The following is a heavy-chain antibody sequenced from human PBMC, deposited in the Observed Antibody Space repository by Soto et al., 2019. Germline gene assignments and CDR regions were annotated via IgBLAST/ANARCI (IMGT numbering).Heavy chain of an antibody. J-gene: IGHJ4*02. CDR1: GFTFSIYA. CDR3: AKDQSNSNPLYYFDF. Sequence: EVQLLESGGGLVQPGESLRLSCAASGFTFSIYAMTWVRQSPGKGLEWVSSMSRTGGNTYYADSVKGRFTISRDNSKNTLYLQMYSLRAEDTAIYYCAKDQSNSNPLYYFDFWGPGTLVTVSS. V-gene: IGHV3-23*01. D-gene: IGHD3-22*01. CDR2: MSRTGGNT.